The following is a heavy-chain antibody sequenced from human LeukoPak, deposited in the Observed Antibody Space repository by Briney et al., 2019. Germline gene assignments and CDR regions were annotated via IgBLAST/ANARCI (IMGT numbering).Heavy chain of an antibody. CDR2: ISGNGGTT. J-gene: IGHJ4*02. V-gene: IGHV3-64*01. D-gene: IGHD1-26*01. Sequence: GGSLRLSCAASGFTFSSYDMQWVRQAPGKGLEYVPSISGNGGTTYYANSVKGRFTISRDNSKNTLYLQMGSLRAEDMAVYYCARDGARYSGSYYNDYWGQGTLVTVSS. CDR3: ARDGARYSGSYYNDY. CDR1: GFTFSSYD.